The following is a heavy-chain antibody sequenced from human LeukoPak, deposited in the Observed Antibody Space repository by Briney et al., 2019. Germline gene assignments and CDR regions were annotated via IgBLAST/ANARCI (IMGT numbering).Heavy chain of an antibody. J-gene: IGHJ1*01. V-gene: IGHV3-30-3*01. CDR2: ISYDGSNK. CDR1: GFTFSSYA. CDR3: ATYYYDSSGYFQH. Sequence: GGSLRLSCAASGFTFSSYAMHWVRQAPGKGLEWVAVISYDGSNKYYADSMKGRFTISRDNSRNTLYLQMNSLRAEDTAVYYCATYYYDSSGYFQHWGQGTLVTVSS. D-gene: IGHD3-22*01.